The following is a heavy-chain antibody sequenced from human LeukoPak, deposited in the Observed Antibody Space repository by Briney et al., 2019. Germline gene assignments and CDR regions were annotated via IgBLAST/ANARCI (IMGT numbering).Heavy chain of an antibody. D-gene: IGHD5-24*01. CDR1: GGSLSGYY. CDR2: IHYSGSI. J-gene: IGHJ4*02. Sequence: SETLSLTCAVSGGSLSGYYWTWIRQAPGKGLEWTGEIHYSGSINYNPSLQSRVTIAADTSNNHVSLKVNSVTAADTAMYYCSRGIDAYKCGNSWGQGTLVTVSS. V-gene: IGHV4-34*01. CDR3: SRGIDAYKCGNS.